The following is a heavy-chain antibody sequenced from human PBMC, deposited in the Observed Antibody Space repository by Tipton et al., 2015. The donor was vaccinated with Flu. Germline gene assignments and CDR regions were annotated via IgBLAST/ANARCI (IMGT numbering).Heavy chain of an antibody. CDR3: ATPSYSDTFDL. CDR2: IHYSGTT. Sequence: LRLSCAVYGGFFSGYYWSWIRQPPGKGLEWIATIHYSGTTYFNPSLKSRVTISIDTSKKYFSLKLKSVTAADTAVYYCATPSYSDTFDLWGQGTMVTISS. CDR1: GGFFSGYY. J-gene: IGHJ3*01. D-gene: IGHD2-15*01. V-gene: IGHV4-34*01.